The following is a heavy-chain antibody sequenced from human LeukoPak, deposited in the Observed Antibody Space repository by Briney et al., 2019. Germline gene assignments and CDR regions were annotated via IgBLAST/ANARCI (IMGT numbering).Heavy chain of an antibody. Sequence: GGSLRISCAASGFTFSSHGMHWVRQAPGKGLEWVAVIWYDGSNKYYADSVKGRFTISRDNSKNTLYLQMNSLRAEDTAVYYCARPNCSSTSCFFDYWGQGTLVTVSS. CDR1: GFTFSSHG. CDR3: ARPNCSSTSCFFDY. CDR2: IWYDGSNK. D-gene: IGHD2-2*01. V-gene: IGHV3-33*01. J-gene: IGHJ4*02.